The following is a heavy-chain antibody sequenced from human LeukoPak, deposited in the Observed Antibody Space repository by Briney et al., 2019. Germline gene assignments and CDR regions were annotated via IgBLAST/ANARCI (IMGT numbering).Heavy chain of an antibody. CDR1: GFTFSSYE. J-gene: IGHJ4*02. V-gene: IGHV3-48*03. CDR3: ALSDILTGYYHY. Sequence: PGASLKLSCAASGFTFSSYEMNWVRQAPGHGLEWVSCISSICSTIYYADSVKGRFTISRDDAKTSVYMQMNSLRAEDMAVYYCALSDILTGYYHYWGQGTLVTVSS. D-gene: IGHD3-9*01. CDR2: ISSICSTI.